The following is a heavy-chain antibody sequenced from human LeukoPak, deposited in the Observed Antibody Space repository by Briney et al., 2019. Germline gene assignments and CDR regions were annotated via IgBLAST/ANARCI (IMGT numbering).Heavy chain of an antibody. CDR2: IYYSGST. CDR1: GGSISSGGYY. CDR3: ASLDSSGYEDY. J-gene: IGHJ4*02. Sequence: SETLSLTCTVSGGSISSGGYYWSWLRQHPGKGLEWIGYIYYSGSTYYNPSLKSRVTISVDTSKNQFSLKLSSVTAADTAVYYCASLDSSGYEDYWGQGTLVTVSS. D-gene: IGHD3-22*01. V-gene: IGHV4-31*03.